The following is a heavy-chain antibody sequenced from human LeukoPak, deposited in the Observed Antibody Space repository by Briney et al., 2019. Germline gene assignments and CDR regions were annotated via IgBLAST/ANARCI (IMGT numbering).Heavy chain of an antibody. Sequence: SETLSLTCSVSGASLSTSSYFWGWIRQPPGKGLEWIANIHYLGTTHYNPSLKSRVTISMDTSKNHFSLKLSSVTAADTAVYFCARDVVPDYWGQGTVVIVSS. D-gene: IGHD2-21*01. CDR3: ARDVVPDY. J-gene: IGHJ4*02. CDR2: IHYLGTT. CDR1: GASLSTSSYF. V-gene: IGHV4-39*02.